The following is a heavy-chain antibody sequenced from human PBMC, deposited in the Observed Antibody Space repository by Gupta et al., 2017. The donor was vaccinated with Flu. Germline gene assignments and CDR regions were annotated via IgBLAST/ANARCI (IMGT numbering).Heavy chain of an antibody. CDR2: LYYRAST. J-gene: IGHJ6*02. CDR3: ARSFGEYVEYYGMDV. D-gene: IGHD3-16*01. V-gene: IGHV4-31*02. Sequence: QHPGKGLEWLGHLYYRASTYSYNPSLRSRLALSVDSSANQFFLEVRSVTATDTAVYYCARSFGEYVEYYGMDVWGQGTTVTVSS.